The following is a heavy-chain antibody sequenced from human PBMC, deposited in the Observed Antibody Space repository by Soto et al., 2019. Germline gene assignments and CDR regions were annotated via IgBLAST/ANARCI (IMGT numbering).Heavy chain of an antibody. D-gene: IGHD3-3*01. Sequence: ASVKVSWKASGYTFTRYDINWVRQATGQGLEWMGWMNPNSGNTGYAQKFQGRVTMTRNTSISTAYMELSSLRSEDTAVYYCAILDFWSHYYYGMAVWGQGTTVTGS. CDR3: AILDFWSHYYYGMAV. CDR2: MNPNSGNT. CDR1: GYTFTRYD. J-gene: IGHJ6*02. V-gene: IGHV1-8*01.